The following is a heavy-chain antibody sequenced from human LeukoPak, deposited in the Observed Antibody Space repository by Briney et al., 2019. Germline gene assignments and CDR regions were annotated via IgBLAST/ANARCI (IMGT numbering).Heavy chain of an antibody. CDR2: IYRGGST. D-gene: IGHD1-14*01. CDR1: GFTVSTNY. J-gene: IGHJ3*02. V-gene: IGHV3-66*01. CDR3: AKEISAGGAFDI. Sequence: GGSLRLSCAASGFTVSTNYMSWVGQAPGKGLEWVSVIYRGGSTYYADSVKDRFSISRDNSKNTLYLQMNSLRAEDTAVYYCAKEISAGGAFDIWGQGTMVTVSS.